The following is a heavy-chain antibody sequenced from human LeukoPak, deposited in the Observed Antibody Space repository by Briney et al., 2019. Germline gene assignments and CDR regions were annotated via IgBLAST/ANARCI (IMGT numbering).Heavy chain of an antibody. CDR1: GFTVSSAG. J-gene: IGHJ4*02. CDR2: MKRNSDGGTT. CDR3: TTDWTGY. V-gene: IGHV3-15*01. Sequence: GGSLRLSCAASGFTVSSAGMNWVRQAPGKGLEWVGRMKRNSDGGTTDYAAPVKGRFTISKDDSKNMLYLQMNSLKTEDAAVYYCTTDWTGYWGQGTLVTVSS. D-gene: IGHD3/OR15-3a*01.